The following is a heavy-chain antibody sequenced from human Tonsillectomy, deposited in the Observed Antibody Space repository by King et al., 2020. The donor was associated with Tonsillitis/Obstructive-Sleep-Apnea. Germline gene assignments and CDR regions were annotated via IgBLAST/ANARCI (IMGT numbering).Heavy chain of an antibody. V-gene: IGHV3-20*04. J-gene: IGHJ4*02. D-gene: IGHD3-22*01. CDR2: INWNGGST. Sequence: VQLVESGGGVVRPGGSLRLSCAASGFTFDDYGMSWVRQAPGKGLEWVSGINWNGGSTGYADSVKGRFTISRDNAKNSLYLQMNSLRAEDTALYYCARDFGYYDSGGYYLYYFDYWGQGTLVTVSS. CDR3: ARDFGYYDSGGYYLYYFDY. CDR1: GFTFDDYG.